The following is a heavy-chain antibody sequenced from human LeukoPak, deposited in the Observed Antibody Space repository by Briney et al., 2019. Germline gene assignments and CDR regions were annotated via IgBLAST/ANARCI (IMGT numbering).Heavy chain of an antibody. D-gene: IGHD6-19*01. CDR3: ARGDYSSGWYVGY. Sequence: GGSLRLSCAASGFTFSSYGMHWVRQAPGKGLEWVAVISYDGSNKYYTDSVRGRFTISRDNSKNTLSLQMNSLRAEDTAVYYCARGDYSSGWYVGYWGQGTLVTVSS. J-gene: IGHJ4*02. CDR2: ISYDGSNK. V-gene: IGHV3-30*03. CDR1: GFTFSSYG.